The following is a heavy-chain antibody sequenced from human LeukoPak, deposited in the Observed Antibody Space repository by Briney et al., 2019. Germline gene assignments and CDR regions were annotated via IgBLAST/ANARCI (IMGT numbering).Heavy chain of an antibody. D-gene: IGHD3-22*01. CDR1: GGSISSYY. CDR3: ARSYDSRGYYYYGMDV. Sequence: SETLSLTCTVSGGSISSYYGAWIRQPPGKGLEWTGYIYYSGSTGYNPSLKSRVTISVDTSKNQFSLKLTSVTAADTAVYYCARSYDSRGYYYYGMDVWGQGTTVTVSS. V-gene: IGHV4-59*01. J-gene: IGHJ6*02. CDR2: IYYSGST.